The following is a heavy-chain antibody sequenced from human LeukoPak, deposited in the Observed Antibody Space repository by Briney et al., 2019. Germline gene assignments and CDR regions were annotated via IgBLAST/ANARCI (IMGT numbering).Heavy chain of an antibody. CDR3: ARASMVRGVRYYFDY. J-gene: IGHJ4*02. Sequence: SETLSLTCTVSGGSISSYYWSWIRQPAGKGLEWIGRIYTSGSTNYNPSLKSRVTISVDTSKNQFSLKLSSVTAADTAVYYCARASMVRGVRYYFDYWGQGTLVTVSS. CDR1: GGSISSYY. D-gene: IGHD3-10*01. V-gene: IGHV4-4*07. CDR2: IYTSGST.